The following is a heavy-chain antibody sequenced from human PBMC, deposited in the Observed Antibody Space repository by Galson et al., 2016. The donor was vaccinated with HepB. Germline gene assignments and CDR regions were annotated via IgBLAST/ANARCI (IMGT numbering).Heavy chain of an antibody. CDR1: GFAFSNHA. CDR3: VQGSTAPAV. Sequence: SLRLSCAASGFAFSNHAMAWVRQAPGKGLEVVSSISRSGDSTDYADSVKGRFTISRDNSKNTLSLQMNSLRADDAAVYYCVQGSTAPAVWGKGTTVTVSS. V-gene: IGHV3-23*01. D-gene: IGHD1-26*01. J-gene: IGHJ6*04. CDR2: ISRSGDST.